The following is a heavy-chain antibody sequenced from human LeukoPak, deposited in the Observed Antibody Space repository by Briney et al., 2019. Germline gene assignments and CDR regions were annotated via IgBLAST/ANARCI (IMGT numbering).Heavy chain of an antibody. Sequence: TETLSLTCTVSGGSISSSSYYSGWIRQPPGKGLEWIGSIYYSGSTYYNPSLKSRVTISVDTSKNQFSLKLSSVTAADTAVYYCARSSYYDSSGYPTPLGYWGQGTLVTVSS. D-gene: IGHD3-22*01. CDR1: GGSISSSSYY. CDR3: ARSSYYDSSGYPTPLGY. CDR2: IYYSGST. V-gene: IGHV4-39*01. J-gene: IGHJ4*02.